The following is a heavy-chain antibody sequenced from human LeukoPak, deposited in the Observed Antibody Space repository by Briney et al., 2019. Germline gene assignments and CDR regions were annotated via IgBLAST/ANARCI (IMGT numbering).Heavy chain of an antibody. CDR1: GFTFTRHA. CDR2: IDIRNSPM. Sequence: GGSLRLSCAASGFTFTRHAMNWVRQAPGRGLEWVSFIDIRNSPMYYGASVRGRFTISRDNAKNSVFLQMNSLRAEDTAVYYCARDRGDSIVGSDFDSWGQGTLVTVSS. V-gene: IGHV3-48*01. J-gene: IGHJ4*02. D-gene: IGHD1-26*01. CDR3: ARDRGDSIVGSDFDS.